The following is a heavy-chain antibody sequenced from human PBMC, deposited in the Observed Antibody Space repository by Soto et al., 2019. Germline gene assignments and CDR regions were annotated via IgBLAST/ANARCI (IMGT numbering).Heavy chain of an antibody. Sequence: SETLSLTCAVSGGSISIGGYSWSWIRQPPGQGLEWIGYLYYGGTTYYNPSLKSRISISGDCSKNQFSLTLNSVTAADTAVYYCARAFSSMGLFDYWGPGTLVTVSS. V-gene: IGHV4-30-2*01. CDR1: GGSISIGGYS. J-gene: IGHJ4*02. D-gene: IGHD3-10*01. CDR2: LYYGGTT. CDR3: ARAFSSMGLFDY.